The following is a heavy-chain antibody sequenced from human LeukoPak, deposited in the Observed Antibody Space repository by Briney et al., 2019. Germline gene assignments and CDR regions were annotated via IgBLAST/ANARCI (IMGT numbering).Heavy chain of an antibody. D-gene: IGHD2-2*01. CDR1: GFTFSSYN. CDR3: AREVSVGYSYYMDV. J-gene: IGHJ6*03. Sequence: PGGSLRLSCAASGFTFSSYNMHWVRQAPGKGLEWVAFLRNDGGNKHYADSVTGRFTISRDNSKNTLYLQMNSLRAEDTALYYCAREVSVGYSYYMDVWGKGTTVAVSS. CDR2: LRNDGGNK. V-gene: IGHV3-30*02.